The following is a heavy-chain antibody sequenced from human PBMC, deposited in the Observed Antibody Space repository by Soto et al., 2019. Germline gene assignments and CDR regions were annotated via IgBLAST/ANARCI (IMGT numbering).Heavy chain of an antibody. CDR1: GFTFRSFG. J-gene: IGHJ3*01. D-gene: IGHD3-3*02. CDR3: SKHLDDTPPDLKHL. V-gene: IGHV3-30*18. CDR2: ISYDGSDE. Sequence: WSQRLSCEASGFTFRSFGMHWVRQAPGQGLEWVALISYDGSDEYYADSVKGRFTVSRDNSKNTLYLQMNSLHVEDTAIYYCSKHLDDTPPDLKHLGGQ.